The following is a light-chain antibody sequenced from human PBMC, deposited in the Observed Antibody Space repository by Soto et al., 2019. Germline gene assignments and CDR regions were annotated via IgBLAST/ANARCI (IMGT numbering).Light chain of an antibody. CDR3: KSYAGSNTYV. V-gene: IGLV2-8*01. CDR2: EVV. J-gene: IGLJ1*01. Sequence: QSALTQPPSASGSPGQSVTISCTGTKNDIGVYDFVSGYQHHPGKPPPLIIYEVVQRPSGVPDRFSGSKSGNTASLTVSGLQAADEADYFCKSYAGSNTYVFGSGTKLTVL. CDR1: KNDIGVYDF.